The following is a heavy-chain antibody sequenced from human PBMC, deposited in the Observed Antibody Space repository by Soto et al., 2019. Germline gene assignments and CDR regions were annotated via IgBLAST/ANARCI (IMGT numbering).Heavy chain of an antibody. V-gene: IGHV4-59*01. D-gene: IGHD3-10*01. Sequence: PSETLSLTCNVSGGSIRSYYWSWIRQPPGKRLEWIGYIYYSGYTNYNPSLKSRVTISVDTSKNQLSLKLSSVTAADTAVYYCARARYDGSGSYRAQGAFDIWGQGTMVTVSS. CDR3: ARARYDGSGSYRAQGAFDI. J-gene: IGHJ3*02. CDR1: GGSIRSYY. CDR2: IYYSGYT.